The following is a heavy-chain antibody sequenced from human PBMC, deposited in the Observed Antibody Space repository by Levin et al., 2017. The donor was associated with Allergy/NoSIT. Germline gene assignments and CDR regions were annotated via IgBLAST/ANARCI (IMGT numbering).Heavy chain of an antibody. D-gene: IGHD2-2*01. J-gene: IGHJ4*02. Sequence: PGESLKISCAASGFRFDDSGMSWVRQGPGKGLEWVSGIKWNGETTGYADSVEGRFSISRDTAKNSLYLQMNSLRVEDTALYFCARCRVAYCSSSIDYWGQGILVTVSS. CDR1: GFRFDDSG. V-gene: IGHV3-20*04. CDR2: IKWNGETT. CDR3: ARCRVAYCSSSIDY.